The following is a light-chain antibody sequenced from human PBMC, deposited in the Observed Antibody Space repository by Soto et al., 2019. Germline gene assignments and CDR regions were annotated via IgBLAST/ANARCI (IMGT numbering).Light chain of an antibody. V-gene: IGLV1-51*01. J-gene: IGLJ2*01. Sequence: QSVLTQPPSVSAAPGQKVTISCSGGSSNIVNNYVSWFQQLPGTAPKLLIYDNYKRPSGIPDRFSGSKSGASATLGITGLQTGDEADYYCGTWDSSLSGAVFGGGTKLTVL. CDR3: GTWDSSLSGAV. CDR2: DNY. CDR1: SSNIVNNY.